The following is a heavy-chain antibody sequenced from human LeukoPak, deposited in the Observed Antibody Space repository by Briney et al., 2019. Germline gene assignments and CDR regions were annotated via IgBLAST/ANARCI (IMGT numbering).Heavy chain of an antibody. CDR2: IKQDGSEK. CDR1: GFTFSSYW. Sequence: GGSLRLSCAASGFTFSSYWMSWVRQAPGKGLEWVANIKQDGSEKYYVDSAKGRFTISRDNSKNTLYLQMNSLRAEDTAVYYRAKGGRSSGFDYWGLGALVTVSS. J-gene: IGHJ4*02. CDR3: AKGGRSSGFDY. V-gene: IGHV3-7*03. D-gene: IGHD2-15*01.